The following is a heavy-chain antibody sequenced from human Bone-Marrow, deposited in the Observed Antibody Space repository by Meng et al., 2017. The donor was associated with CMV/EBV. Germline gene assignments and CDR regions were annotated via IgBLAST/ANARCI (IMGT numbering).Heavy chain of an antibody. CDR1: YTFTSYG. Sequence: YTFTSYGISWVRQAPGQGLEWMGWISAYNGNTTYAQKLQGRVTMTTDTSTSTAYMELRSLRSDDTAVYYCARELDYDFWSGTRLDYWGQGTLVTVSS. CDR2: ISAYNGNT. J-gene: IGHJ4*02. D-gene: IGHD3-3*01. V-gene: IGHV1-18*01. CDR3: ARELDYDFWSGTRLDY.